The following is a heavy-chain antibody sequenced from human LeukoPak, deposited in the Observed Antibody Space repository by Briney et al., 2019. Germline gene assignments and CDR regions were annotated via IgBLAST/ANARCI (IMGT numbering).Heavy chain of an antibody. D-gene: IGHD2-2*02. Sequence: GGSLRLSCAASGFTFDDYAMHWVRQAPGKGLEWVSGISWNSGSIGYADSVKGRFSISRDNAKNSLYLQMNSLRAVDMALYYCGKGYCSSTSCYIGHWGQGTLVSVSS. CDR1: GFTFDDYA. V-gene: IGHV3-9*03. CDR2: ISWNSGSI. J-gene: IGHJ5*02. CDR3: GKGYCSSTSCYIGH.